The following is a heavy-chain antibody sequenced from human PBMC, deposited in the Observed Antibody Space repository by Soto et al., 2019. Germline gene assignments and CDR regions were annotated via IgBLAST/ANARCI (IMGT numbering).Heavy chain of an antibody. D-gene: IGHD3-3*01. Sequence: ASVKVSCKASGYTFTSYDINWVRQATGQGLEWMGWMNPNSGNTGYAQKFQGRVTMTRTTSISTAYMELSSLRSEDTAVYYCARGSKMRRAPIFGVVTNYYYYMDVWGKGTTVTVSS. CDR1: GYTFTSYD. V-gene: IGHV1-8*01. CDR3: ARGSKMRRAPIFGVVTNYYYYMDV. J-gene: IGHJ6*03. CDR2: MNPNSGNT.